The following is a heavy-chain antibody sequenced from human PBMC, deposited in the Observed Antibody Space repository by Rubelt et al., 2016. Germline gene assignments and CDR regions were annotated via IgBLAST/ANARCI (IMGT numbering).Heavy chain of an antibody. CDR1: GFTFSSYW. V-gene: IGHV3-74*01. Sequence: EVQLVESGGGLVQPGGSLRLSCAASGFTFSSYWMHWVRQAPGKGLVWVSDINSDGSGTSYADSVKGRFTISRDNAGNALFLQMDNLRDDDTAVYFCARDPYSSGDTSNYGAFDIWGQGTLVTVFS. D-gene: IGHD2-15*01. CDR3: ARDPYSSGDTSNYGAFDI. CDR2: INSDGSGT. J-gene: IGHJ3*02.